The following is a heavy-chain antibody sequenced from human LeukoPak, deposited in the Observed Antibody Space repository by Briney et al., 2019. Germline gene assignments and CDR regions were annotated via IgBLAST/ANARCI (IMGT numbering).Heavy chain of an antibody. J-gene: IGHJ4*02. CDR3: TGHYDSTFDY. CDR1: GFSFSDAW. V-gene: IGHV3-15*04. D-gene: IGHD3-22*01. CDR2: IESKTDGGTT. Sequence: PGGSHRLSCAASGFSFSDAWMSWVRQIPGKGLEWVGRIESKTDGGTTDYAAPVKGRFTISRDDSKNTLYLQMNSLKTEDTAVYYCTGHYDSTFDYWGQGTLVTVSS.